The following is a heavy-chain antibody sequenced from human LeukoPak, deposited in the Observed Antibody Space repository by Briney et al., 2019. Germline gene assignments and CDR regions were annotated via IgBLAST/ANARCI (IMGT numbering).Heavy chain of an antibody. J-gene: IGHJ2*01. CDR3: AKEQYYYDSSGYYSYWYFDL. V-gene: IGHV3-23*01. D-gene: IGHD3-22*01. CDR2: ISGSGGST. CDR1: GFTFSSYA. Sequence: PGGSLRLSCAASGFTFSSYAMSWVRQAQGKGLESVSAISGSGGSTYYADSVKGRFTISRDNSKNTLYLQMNSLRAEDTAVYYCAKEQYYYDSSGYYSYWYFDLWGRGTLVTVSS.